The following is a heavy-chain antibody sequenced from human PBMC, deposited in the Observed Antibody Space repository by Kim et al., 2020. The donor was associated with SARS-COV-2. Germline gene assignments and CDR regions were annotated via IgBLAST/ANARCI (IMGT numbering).Heavy chain of an antibody. CDR1: GFTFSDYY. Sequence: GGSLRLSCAASGFTFSDYYMSWIRQAPGKGLEWVSYISSSSSYTNYADSVKGRFTISRDNAKNSLYLQMNSLRAEDTAVYYCARDQRQWSEIVGATTSSYYYYYGMDVWGQGTTVTVSS. D-gene: IGHD1-26*01. V-gene: IGHV3-11*06. CDR3: ARDQRQWSEIVGATTSSYYYYYGMDV. CDR2: ISSSSSYT. J-gene: IGHJ6*02.